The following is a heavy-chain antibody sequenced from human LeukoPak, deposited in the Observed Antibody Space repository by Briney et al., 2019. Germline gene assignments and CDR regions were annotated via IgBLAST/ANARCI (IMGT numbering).Heavy chain of an antibody. CDR3: ASSALADETWDCSGGSCSYYYYYYGMDV. J-gene: IGHJ6*02. D-gene: IGHD2-15*01. Sequence: PSETLSLTCTVSGGSISSYYWSWIRQPPGKGLEWIGYIYYSGSTNYNPSLKSRVTISVDTSKNQFSLKLSSVTAADTAVYYCASSALADETWDCSGGSCSYYYYYYGMDVWGQGTTVTVSS. V-gene: IGHV4-59*01. CDR1: GGSISSYY. CDR2: IYYSGST.